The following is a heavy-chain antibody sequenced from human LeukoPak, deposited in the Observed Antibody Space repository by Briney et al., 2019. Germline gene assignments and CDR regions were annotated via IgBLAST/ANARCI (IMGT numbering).Heavy chain of an antibody. V-gene: IGHV3-48*04. CDR3: ARAYDFWSGSGPGDY. CDR2: ISSSSSTI. Sequence: GGSLRLSCAASGFTFSSYSMNWVRQAPGKGLEWVSYISSSSSTIYYADSVKGRFTISRDNAKNSLYLQMNSLRAEDTAVYFCARAYDFWSGSGPGDYWGQGTLVTVSS. J-gene: IGHJ4*02. CDR1: GFTFSSYS. D-gene: IGHD3-3*01.